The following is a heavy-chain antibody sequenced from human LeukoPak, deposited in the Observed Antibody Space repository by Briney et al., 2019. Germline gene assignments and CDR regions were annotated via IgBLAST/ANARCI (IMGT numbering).Heavy chain of an antibody. D-gene: IGHD3-10*01. CDR2: ISPDGSDT. Sequence: GGSLRLSCAASGFTFSSYAMGWVRQAPGKGLEWVANISPDGSDTYYVASVKGRFTISRDNAKESMFLQMNSLRAEETAVYYCVRWGEEAGTDYWGQGTLVTVSS. CDR1: GFTFSSYA. CDR3: VRWGEEAGTDY. V-gene: IGHV3-7*01. J-gene: IGHJ4*02.